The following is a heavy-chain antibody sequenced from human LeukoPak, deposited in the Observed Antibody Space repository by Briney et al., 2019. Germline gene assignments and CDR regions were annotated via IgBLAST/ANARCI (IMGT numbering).Heavy chain of an antibody. CDR1: GGSISSSSYY. Sequence: PSETLSLTCTVSGGSISSSSYYWGWIRQPPGKGLEWIGSIYYSGSTYYNPSLKSRVTISVDTSKNQFSLKLSSVTAADTAVYYCARALNYYDSSGLDYWGQGTLVTVSS. V-gene: IGHV4-39*07. CDR2: IYYSGST. J-gene: IGHJ4*02. CDR3: ARALNYYDSSGLDY. D-gene: IGHD3-22*01.